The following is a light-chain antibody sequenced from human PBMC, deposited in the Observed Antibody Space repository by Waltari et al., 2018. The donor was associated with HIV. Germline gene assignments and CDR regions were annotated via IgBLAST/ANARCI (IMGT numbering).Light chain of an antibody. CDR2: ATS. CDR3: QHQGA. Sequence: EIVLTQSPGTLSSSPGERVTVSCRASQTISSAYLGWHQHKPGQAPMLLIFATSSRATGIPDRFTGGGSGTDFTLTISGLEPEDFAVYYCQHQGAFGQGTKVEIK. CDR1: QTISSAY. V-gene: IGKV3-20*01. J-gene: IGKJ1*01.